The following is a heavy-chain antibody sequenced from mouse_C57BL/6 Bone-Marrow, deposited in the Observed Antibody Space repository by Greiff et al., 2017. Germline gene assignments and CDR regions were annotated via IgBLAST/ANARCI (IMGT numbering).Heavy chain of an antibody. CDR2: IYPRSGNT. V-gene: IGHV1-81*01. CDR1: GYTFTSYG. J-gene: IGHJ2*01. Sequence: VQLVESGAELARPGASVKLSCKASGYTFTSYGISWVKQRTGQGLEWIGEIYPRSGNTYYNEKFKGKATLTADKSSSTAYMELRSRTAEDSAVYFCALAGGLYYFDYWGQGTTLTVSS. D-gene: IGHD4-1*01. CDR3: ALAGGLYYFDY.